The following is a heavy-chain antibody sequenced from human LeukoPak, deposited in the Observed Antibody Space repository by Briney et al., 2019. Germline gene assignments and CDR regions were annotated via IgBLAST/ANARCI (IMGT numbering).Heavy chain of an antibody. Sequence: SETLSLTCNVSGGSISSYYWSWIRQPAGKGLEGIGRIYTSGNTNYNSSLKSRVTMSLDTPKNQLSLQLTSVTAPHTAVYYCAREYSSSAARSFDYWGQGTLVTVPS. CDR3: AREYSSSAARSFDY. D-gene: IGHD6-6*01. CDR1: GGSISSYY. CDR2: IYTSGNT. J-gene: IGHJ4*02. V-gene: IGHV4-4*07.